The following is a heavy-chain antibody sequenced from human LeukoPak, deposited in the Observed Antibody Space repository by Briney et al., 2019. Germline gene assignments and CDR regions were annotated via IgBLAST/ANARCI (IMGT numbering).Heavy chain of an antibody. D-gene: IGHD3-22*01. CDR2: IYHSGST. J-gene: IGHJ1*01. Sequence: PSETLSLTCTVSGYSISSGYYWGWIRQPPGKGLEWIGSIYHSGSTYYNPSLKSRVTISVDTSKNQFSLKLSSVTAADTAVYYCARDAGYYYDSSGYSITAEYFQHWGQGTLVTVSS. CDR3: ARDAGYYYDSSGYSITAEYFQH. V-gene: IGHV4-38-2*02. CDR1: GYSISSGYY.